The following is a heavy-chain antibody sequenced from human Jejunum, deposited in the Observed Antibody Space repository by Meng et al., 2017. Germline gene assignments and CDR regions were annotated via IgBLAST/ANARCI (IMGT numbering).Heavy chain of an antibody. D-gene: IGHD3-10*01. CDR1: GGSFSGYY. J-gene: IGHJ3*02. Sequence: SETLSLTCAVSGGSFSGYYWSWIRQPPGEGLEWIAEINHDGNTHYNASLKSRVTISVDTSKNQCSLKLSSVTAADTAVYYCAGVGRGVKILTTDAFDIWGQGTMVTVSS. CDR3: AGVGRGVKILTTDAFDI. CDR2: INHDGNT. V-gene: IGHV4-34*01.